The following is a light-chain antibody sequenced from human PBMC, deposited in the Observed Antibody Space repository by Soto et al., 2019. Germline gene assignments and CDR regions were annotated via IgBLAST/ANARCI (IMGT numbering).Light chain of an antibody. CDR3: KSYAGSNTYV. CDR1: SSDVGGYNY. CDR2: DVN. J-gene: IGLJ1*01. Sequence: QSALTQPRSVSGSPGQSVAISCTGTSSDVGGYNYVSWYQQHPGKAPKVMIFDVNKRPSGVPDRFSGSKSGNTASLTVSGLQAADEADYFCKSYAGSNTYVFGSGTKVTVL. V-gene: IGLV2-11*01.